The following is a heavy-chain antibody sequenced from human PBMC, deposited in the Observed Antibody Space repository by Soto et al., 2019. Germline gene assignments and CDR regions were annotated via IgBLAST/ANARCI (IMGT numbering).Heavy chain of an antibody. V-gene: IGHV4-39*01. CDR1: DGSMNGRSYY. Sequence: SETLSLTCSVSDGSMNGRSYYWGWMRQPPGKGLEWTASISYIGSTYHNPSLKSRVTISVDTSKNQFSLKLSSVTAADTAVYYCARHGAYSYYDSSGYHFPLSYYFDYWGQGTLVTVSS. CDR2: ISYIGST. D-gene: IGHD3-22*01. J-gene: IGHJ4*02. CDR3: ARHGAYSYYDSSGYHFPLSYYFDY.